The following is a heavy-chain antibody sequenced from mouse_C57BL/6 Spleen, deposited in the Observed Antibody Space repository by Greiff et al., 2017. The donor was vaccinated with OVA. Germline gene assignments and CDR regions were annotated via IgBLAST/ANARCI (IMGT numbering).Heavy chain of an antibody. J-gene: IGHJ3*02. Sequence: EVQLQQSGPELVKPGASVKISCKASGYTFTDYYMNWVKQSHGKSLEWIGDINPNNGGTSYNQKFKGKATLTVDKSSSTAYMELRSLTSEDSAVYYCARLIYDSGWGQGTLVTVSA. CDR3: ARLIYDSG. CDR2: INPNNGGT. CDR1: GYTFTDYY. V-gene: IGHV1-26*01. D-gene: IGHD2-3*01.